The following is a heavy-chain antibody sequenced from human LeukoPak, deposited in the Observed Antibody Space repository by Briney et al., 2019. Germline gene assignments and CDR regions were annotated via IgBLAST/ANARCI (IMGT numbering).Heavy chain of an antibody. D-gene: IGHD3-9*01. Sequence: GGSLRLSCAASGFTFSDYYMSWIRQAPGKGLEWVSYISSSGSTIYYADSVKGRFTISRDNAKNSLYLQMNSLRAEDTAVYYCASGVNYDILTGHPQDFDLWGRGTLVTVSS. V-gene: IGHV3-11*01. CDR1: GFTFSDYY. CDR3: ASGVNYDILTGHPQDFDL. CDR2: ISSSGSTI. J-gene: IGHJ2*01.